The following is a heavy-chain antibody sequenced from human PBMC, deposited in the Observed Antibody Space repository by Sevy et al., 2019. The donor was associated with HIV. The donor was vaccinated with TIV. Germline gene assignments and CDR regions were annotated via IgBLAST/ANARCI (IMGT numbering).Heavy chain of an antibody. CDR1: GFTFSSYA. D-gene: IGHD2-2*01. J-gene: IGHJ5*02. Sequence: GGSLRLSCAASGFTFSSYAMSWVRQAPGKGLEWVSAISGSGGSTYYADSVKGRFTISRDNSKNTLYLQMNSLRAEDTAVYYCATLGYCSSTSCYLSGFDPWGQGTLVTVSS. CDR3: ATLGYCSSTSCYLSGFDP. V-gene: IGHV3-23*01. CDR2: ISGSGGST.